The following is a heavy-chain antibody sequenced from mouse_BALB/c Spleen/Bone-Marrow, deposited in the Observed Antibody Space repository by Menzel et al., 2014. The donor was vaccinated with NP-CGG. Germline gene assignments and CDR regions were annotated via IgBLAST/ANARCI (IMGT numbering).Heavy chain of an antibody. Sequence: QVQLQQSGAELAKPGASVKMSRKASGYTFTSYWMHWVKQRPGQGLEWIGYINPSTGYTEYNQKLKDKATLTADKSSSTAYMQLSSLTSEDSAVYYCARQITTVDYAMDYRGQGTSVTVSS. CDR2: INPSTGYT. D-gene: IGHD1-1*01. CDR3: ARQITTVDYAMDY. J-gene: IGHJ4*01. CDR1: GYTFTSYW. V-gene: IGHV1-7*01.